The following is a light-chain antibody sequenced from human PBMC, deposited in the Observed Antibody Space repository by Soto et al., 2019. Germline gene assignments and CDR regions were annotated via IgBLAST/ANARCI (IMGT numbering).Light chain of an antibody. CDR2: GAS. V-gene: IGKV3-20*01. CDR3: QQYGDSPRS. J-gene: IGKJ1*01. CDR1: QSISRY. Sequence: IVLTQSPGTLSLSPGERTTLSCRASQSISRYLAWYQQKPGQGPRLLIYGASSRATGTPDRFSVSGSGTDFTLTISRLEPGDFAVYYCQQYGDSPRSFGQGTKVDIK.